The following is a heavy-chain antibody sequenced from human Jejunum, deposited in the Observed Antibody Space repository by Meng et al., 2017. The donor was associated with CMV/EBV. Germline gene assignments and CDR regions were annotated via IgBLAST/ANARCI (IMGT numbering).Heavy chain of an antibody. J-gene: IGHJ4*02. Sequence: SCKASGYTFTNYYMHWVRQAPGQGLEWMGIINPSRGSTNYAQKFQGRVTLTTDTSTSTVSMELSSLDSDDTAVYYCARGTQGAYLDIWGQGTLVTVSS. CDR1: GYTFTNYY. D-gene: IGHD3-16*01. V-gene: IGHV1-46*01. CDR2: INPSRGST. CDR3: ARGTQGAYLDI.